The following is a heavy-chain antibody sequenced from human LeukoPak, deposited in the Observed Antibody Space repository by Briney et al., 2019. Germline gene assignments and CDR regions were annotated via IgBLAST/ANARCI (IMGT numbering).Heavy chain of an antibody. J-gene: IGHJ4*02. D-gene: IGHD4-17*01. CDR3: ARLPDYGDYVGYFDY. CDR1: GYSFTTYW. CDR2: IYPGDSDT. V-gene: IGHV5-51*01. Sequence: GESLKISCKGSGYSFTTYWIAWVGPMPGKGLEWMGIIYPGDSDTRYSPSFQGQVSISVDKSISTAYLQWSSLRASDSAMYYCARLPDYGDYVGYFDYWGQGTLVTVSS.